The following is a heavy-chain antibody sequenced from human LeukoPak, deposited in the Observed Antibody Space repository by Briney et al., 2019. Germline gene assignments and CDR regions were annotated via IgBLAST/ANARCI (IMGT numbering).Heavy chain of an antibody. CDR1: GFTVSSNY. CDR2: IYSGGST. J-gene: IGHJ5*02. Sequence: GGSLRLSCAASGFTVSSNYMSWVRQAPGKGLEWVSVIYSGGSTYYADSVKGRFTISRDNSKNTLYLQMNSLRAEDTAVYYYARDLTPQAYGSGSLNWFDPWGQGTLVTVSS. CDR3: ARDLTPQAYGSGSLNWFDP. V-gene: IGHV3-66*01. D-gene: IGHD3-10*01.